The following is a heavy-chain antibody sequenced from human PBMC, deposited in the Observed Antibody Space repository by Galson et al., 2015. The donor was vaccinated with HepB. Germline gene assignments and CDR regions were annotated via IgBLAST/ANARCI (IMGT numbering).Heavy chain of an antibody. V-gene: IGHV3-53*01. CDR2: IYSGCST. Sequence: LRLSCAASGFNVSSNYMSWVRHAPGKGLEWVSVIYSGCSTYYADSVMGRFTISSDNSKNTLYFQMNSVRADDTAVYYCAREPFDIVDGMGVWGQGTTVTVSS. J-gene: IGHJ6*02. CDR1: GFNVSSNY. CDR3: AREPFDIVDGMGV. D-gene: IGHD5-12*01.